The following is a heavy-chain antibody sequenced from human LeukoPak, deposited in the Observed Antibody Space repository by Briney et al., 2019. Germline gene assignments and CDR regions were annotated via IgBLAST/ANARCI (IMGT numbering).Heavy chain of an antibody. J-gene: IGHJ4*02. CDR3: AKVGGIQLWFSPFDY. V-gene: IGHV3-30*02. CDR1: GFTFSSYG. CDR2: IRYDGSNK. D-gene: IGHD5-18*01. Sequence: GGSLRLSCAASGFTFSSYGMHWVRQAPGKGLEWVAFIRYDGSNKYYADSVKGRFTISRDNSKNTLYLQMNSQRAEDTAVYYCAKVGGIQLWFSPFDYWGQGTLVTASS.